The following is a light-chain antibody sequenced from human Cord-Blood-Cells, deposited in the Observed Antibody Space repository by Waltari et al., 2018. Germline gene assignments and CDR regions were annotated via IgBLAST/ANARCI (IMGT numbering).Light chain of an antibody. V-gene: IGLV2-23*03. Sequence: QSALTQPASVSGSPGQSITISCTGTSSDVGSYNLVSWYQQHPGKAPKLMIYEGSKRPSWVSNRFSGSKTVSTASLTISGLQAEDEADYYCCSYAGSSTFGVFGGGTKLTVL. CDR1: SSDVGSYNL. CDR2: EGS. J-gene: IGLJ3*02. CDR3: CSYAGSSTFGV.